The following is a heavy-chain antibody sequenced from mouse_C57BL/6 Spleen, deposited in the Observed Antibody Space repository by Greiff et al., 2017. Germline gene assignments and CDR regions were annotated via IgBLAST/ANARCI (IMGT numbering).Heavy chain of an antibody. V-gene: IGHV6-3*01. CDR1: GFTFSNYW. D-gene: IGHD1-1*01. Sequence: EVKVEESGGGLVQPGGSMKLSCVASGFTFSNYWMNWVRQSPEKGLEWVAQIRLKSDNYATHYAESVKGRFTISRDDSKSSVYLQMNNLRAEDTGIYYCTGGYGSSDFDYWGQGTTLTVSS. CDR3: TGGYGSSDFDY. J-gene: IGHJ2*01. CDR2: IRLKSDNYAT.